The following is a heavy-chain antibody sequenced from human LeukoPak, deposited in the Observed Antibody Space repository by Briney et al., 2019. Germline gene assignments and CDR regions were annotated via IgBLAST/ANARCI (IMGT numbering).Heavy chain of an antibody. V-gene: IGHV3-30-3*01. Sequence: GGSLRLSCSASGFAFRTFSIHWVRQTPGKGLEWVAVISSDGTHEYYVDSVKGRFTISRDNSKNTVYLEMKSLRPEDTAVYYCAREQSGIDVSFFDSWGQGTLVTVSS. CDR3: AREQSGIDVSFFDS. J-gene: IGHJ4*02. D-gene: IGHD1-1*01. CDR2: ISSDGTHE. CDR1: GFAFRTFS.